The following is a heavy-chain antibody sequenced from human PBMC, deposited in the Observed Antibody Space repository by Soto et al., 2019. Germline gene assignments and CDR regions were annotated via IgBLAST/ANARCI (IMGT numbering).Heavy chain of an antibody. CDR3: ARRVYDILTGYYGFDY. D-gene: IGHD3-9*01. Sequence: SETLSITCAVCGGSVSSSNWWSWVRQPPGKGLEWIGEIYHSGSTNYNPSLKSRVTISVDKSKNQFSLKLSSVTAADTAVYYCARRVYDILTGYYGFDYWGQGTLVTVSS. J-gene: IGHJ4*02. V-gene: IGHV4-4*02. CDR1: GGSVSSSNW. CDR2: IYHSGST.